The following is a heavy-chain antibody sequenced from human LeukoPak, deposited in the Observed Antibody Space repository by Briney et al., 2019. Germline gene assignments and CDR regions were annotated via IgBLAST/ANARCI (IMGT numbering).Heavy chain of an antibody. CDR3: ARAKFATVDAFDI. V-gene: IGHV4-59*01. J-gene: IGHJ3*02. CDR1: GGSISSYC. D-gene: IGHD4-17*01. Sequence: SETLSLTCTVSGGSISSYCWSWIRQPPGKGLEWIGYIYYSGSTNYNPSLKSRVTISVDTSKNQFSLKLSSVTAADTAVYYCARAKFATVDAFDIWGQGTMVTVSS. CDR2: IYYSGST.